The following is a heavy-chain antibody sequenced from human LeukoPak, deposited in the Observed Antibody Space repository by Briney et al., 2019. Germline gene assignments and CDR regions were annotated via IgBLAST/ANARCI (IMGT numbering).Heavy chain of an antibody. D-gene: IGHD1-26*01. Sequence: PPGGSLRLSCAASGFTFSSYSMTWVRQAPGKGLEWVSYISSSSSTIYYADSVKGRFTISRDNAKNSLYLQMNSLRAEDTAVYYCARGSGSYFWALHWFDPWGQGTLVTVSS. CDR1: GFTFSSYS. J-gene: IGHJ5*02. CDR3: ARGSGSYFWALHWFDP. CDR2: ISSSSSTI. V-gene: IGHV3-48*01.